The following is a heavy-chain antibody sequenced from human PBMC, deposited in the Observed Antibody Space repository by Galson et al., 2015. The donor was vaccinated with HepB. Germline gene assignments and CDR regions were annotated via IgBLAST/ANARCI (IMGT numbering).Heavy chain of an antibody. CDR3: ARGTIPQESDALDI. D-gene: IGHD2/OR15-2a*01. J-gene: IGHJ3*02. CDR2: IKPSGGGT. Sequence: SVKVSCKASGYTFTSHYMHWVRQAPGQGLEWMGVIKPSGGGTSYAQKFQDRVTMTRDTSTSTVYMELSSLRSEDTAVYYCARGTIPQESDALDIWGQGTMVTVSS. V-gene: IGHV1-46*01. CDR1: GYTFTSHY.